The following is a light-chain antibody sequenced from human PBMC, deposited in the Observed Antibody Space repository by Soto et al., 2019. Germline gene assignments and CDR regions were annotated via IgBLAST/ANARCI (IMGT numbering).Light chain of an antibody. J-gene: IGKJ5*01. CDR1: QSVSSSY. CDR2: GAS. CDR3: QQYDSSPPIT. Sequence: EIVLPHSPATLSSFPGARATLSCRASQSVSSSYLAWYQQKPGQAPRLLIYGASSRTTGIPDRFSGSGSGTDFTLTISGLEPEDFAVYYCQQYDSSPPITFGQGTRLEIK. V-gene: IGKV3-20*01.